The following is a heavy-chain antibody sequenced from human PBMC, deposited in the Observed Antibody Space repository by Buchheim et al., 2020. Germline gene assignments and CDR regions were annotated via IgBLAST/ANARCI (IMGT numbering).Heavy chain of an antibody. Sequence: QVQLVESGGGVVQPGRSLRLSCAASGLSFSSYGMHWVRQAPGKGLEWVAVISYDGSNEYYRDSVKGRFPISRDNAKNTLYLQMNSLRAEDTAVYYCAKDGLGSGSYMYYFMDVWGQGTT. CDR1: GLSFSSYG. J-gene: IGHJ6*02. V-gene: IGHV3-30*18. CDR2: ISYDGSNE. D-gene: IGHD3-10*01. CDR3: AKDGLGSGSYMYYFMDV.